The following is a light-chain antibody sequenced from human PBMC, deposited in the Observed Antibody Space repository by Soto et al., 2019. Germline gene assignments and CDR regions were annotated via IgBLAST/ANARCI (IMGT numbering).Light chain of an antibody. Sequence: QSALTQPASLSGSPGQSITISCAGTSSDIGGSKYVSWYQQHPGKAPKLIIYEVTYRPSGVSARFSGSTSGNTASLTVSGLQAEDEADYYCSSKRSSDTLYVFGTGTKVTVL. J-gene: IGLJ1*01. CDR1: SSDIGGSKY. CDR3: SSKRSSDTLYV. V-gene: IGLV2-14*01. CDR2: EVT.